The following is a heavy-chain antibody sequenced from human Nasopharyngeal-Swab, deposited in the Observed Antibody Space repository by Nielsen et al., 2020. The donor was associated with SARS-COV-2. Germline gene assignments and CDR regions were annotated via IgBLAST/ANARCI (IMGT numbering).Heavy chain of an antibody. Sequence: WVRQAPGQGLEWMGGIIPIFGTANYAQKFQGRVTITADESTSTAYMELSSLRSEDTAVYYCAAGHYDFWSGYYRSYWYFDLWGRGTLVTVPQ. J-gene: IGHJ2*01. CDR3: AAGHYDFWSGYYRSYWYFDL. CDR2: IIPIFGTA. D-gene: IGHD3-3*01. V-gene: IGHV1-69*01.